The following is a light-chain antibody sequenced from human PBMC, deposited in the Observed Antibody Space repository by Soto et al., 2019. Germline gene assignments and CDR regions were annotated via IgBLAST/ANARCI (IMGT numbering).Light chain of an antibody. CDR2: EGT. CDR1: TSDVGSYNL. J-gene: IGLJ1*01. V-gene: IGLV2-23*03. Sequence: QSALTQPASVSGSPGQSITISCTGTTSDVGSYNLVSWYQQHPGKAPKLMIYEGTKRPSGVSNRFSASKSGNTASLTISGLQAEDEADYHCCSYAGSSTFEVFGTGTKLTVL. CDR3: CSYAGSSTFEV.